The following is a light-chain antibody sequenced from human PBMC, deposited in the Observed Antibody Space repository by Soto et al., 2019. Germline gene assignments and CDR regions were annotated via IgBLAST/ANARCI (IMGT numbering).Light chain of an antibody. CDR2: DVS. Sequence: HSVLTQPRSVSGSPGQSVTISCTGTSSYVGGYNYFSWYQQHPGKAPKLMIYDVSKRPSGVPDRFSGSKSGNTASLTISGLQAEDEADYYCCSYAGSYTYVFGTGTKVTVL. J-gene: IGLJ1*01. CDR1: SSYVGGYNY. CDR3: CSYAGSYTYV. V-gene: IGLV2-11*01.